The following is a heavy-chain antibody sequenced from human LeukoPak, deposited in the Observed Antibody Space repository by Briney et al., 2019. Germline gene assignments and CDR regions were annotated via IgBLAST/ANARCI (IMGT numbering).Heavy chain of an antibody. CDR1: GGTFSSYA. V-gene: IGHV1-69*04. Sequence: SVKVSCKASGGTFSSYAISWVRQAPGQGLEWMGRITPILGIANYAQKFQGRVTITADKSTSTAYMELSSLRSEDTAVYYCARGLRGHYDYWGQGTLVTVSS. CDR3: ARGLRGHYDY. D-gene: IGHD3-22*01. J-gene: IGHJ4*02. CDR2: ITPILGIA.